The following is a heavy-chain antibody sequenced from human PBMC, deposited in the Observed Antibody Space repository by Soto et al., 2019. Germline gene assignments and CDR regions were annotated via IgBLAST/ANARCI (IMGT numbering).Heavy chain of an antibody. V-gene: IGHV3-23*01. CDR3: ARYIPGVRYYGMDV. D-gene: IGHD2-2*01. CDR2: IGESGTPT. J-gene: IGHJ6*02. Sequence: EVPLLESGGGLVQPGGSLRLSCAASGFTFSSYAMKWVRQAPGKGLEWVSLIGESGTPTYYADSVKGRFAISRDNSRNTLFLEMYSLRAEDTAVYYCARYIPGVRYYGMDVWGQGTSVTVSS. CDR1: GFTFSSYA.